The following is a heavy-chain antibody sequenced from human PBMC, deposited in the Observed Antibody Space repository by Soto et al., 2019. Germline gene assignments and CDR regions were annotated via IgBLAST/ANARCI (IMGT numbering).Heavy chain of an antibody. CDR2: IYYSGST. J-gene: IGHJ4*02. V-gene: IGHV4-31*03. Sequence: SETLSLTCTVSGGSISSGGYYWSWIRQHPGKGLEWIGYIYYSGSTYYNPSLKSRVTISVDTSKNQFSLKLSSVTAADTAVYYCARGAVGGSGSYYFLDYWGQGTLVTVSS. D-gene: IGHD3-10*01. CDR1: GGSISSGGYY. CDR3: ARGAVGGSGSYYFLDY.